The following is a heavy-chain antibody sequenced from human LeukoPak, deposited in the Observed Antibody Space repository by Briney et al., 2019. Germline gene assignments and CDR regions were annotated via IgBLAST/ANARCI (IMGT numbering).Heavy chain of an antibody. CDR3: TTDRPISSSWYWLDY. Sequence: GGSLRLSCAASGSTFSNAWMSWARQAPGKGLEWVGRIKSKTDGGTTDYAAPVKGRFTISRDDSKNTLYLQMDSLKTEDTAVYYCTTDRPISSSWYWLDYWGQGALVTVSS. V-gene: IGHV3-15*01. J-gene: IGHJ4*02. D-gene: IGHD6-13*01. CDR1: GSTFSNAW. CDR2: IKSKTDGGTT.